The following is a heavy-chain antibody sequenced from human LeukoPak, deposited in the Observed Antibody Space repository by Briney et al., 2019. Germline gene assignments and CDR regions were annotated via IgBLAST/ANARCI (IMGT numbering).Heavy chain of an antibody. CDR1: GGSISSYY. D-gene: IGHD3-10*02. CDR2: IYYSGST. Sequence: SETLSLTCTVSGGSISSYYWSWIRQPPGKGLEWIGYIYYSGSTNYNPSLKSRVTISVDTSKNQFSLKLSSVTAADTAVYYCAKTVVRGVIIPSWFDPWGQGTLVTVSS. V-gene: IGHV4-59*01. CDR3: AKTVVRGVIIPSWFDP. J-gene: IGHJ5*02.